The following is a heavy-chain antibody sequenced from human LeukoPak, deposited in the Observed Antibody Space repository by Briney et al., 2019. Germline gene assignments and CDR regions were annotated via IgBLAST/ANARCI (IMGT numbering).Heavy chain of an antibody. V-gene: IGHV3-23*01. CDR1: GFTFSHYA. J-gene: IGHJ4*02. CDR3: AKAFSAWACEY. D-gene: IGHD6-19*01. Sequence: GGSLRLSCAAAGFTFSHYAMTWVRQAPGKGLEWVSSINTGGSTYYAASVKGRFTISRDDSKNTLYLQMDGLRAEDTAVYYCAKAFSAWACEYRGQGTLVTVSS. CDR2: INTGGST.